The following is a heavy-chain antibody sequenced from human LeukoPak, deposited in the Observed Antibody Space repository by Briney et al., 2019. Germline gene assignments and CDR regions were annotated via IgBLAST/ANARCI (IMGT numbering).Heavy chain of an antibody. J-gene: IGHJ4*02. CDR2: ISGSGGST. V-gene: IGHV3-23*01. CDR1: GFTFSSYA. CDR3: AKDSPIVVVPAAYPDY. D-gene: IGHD2-2*01. Sequence: PGGSLRLSCAASGFTFSSYAMSWVRQAPGKGLEWVSAISGSGGSTYYADSVKGRFTISRDNSKNTLYLQMNSLRAEDTAVYCCAKDSPIVVVPAAYPDYWGQGTLVTVSS.